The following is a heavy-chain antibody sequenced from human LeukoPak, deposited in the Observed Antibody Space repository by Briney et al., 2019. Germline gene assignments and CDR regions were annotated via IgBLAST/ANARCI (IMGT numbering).Heavy chain of an antibody. CDR3: ARATLYENCSSTSCYVSNYYYYYMDV. D-gene: IGHD2-2*01. Sequence: SETLSLTCTVSGGSISSSSYYWGWIRQPPGKGLEWIGSIYYSGSTYYNPSLKSRVTISLDTSKNQFSLKLSSVTAADTAVYYCARATLYENCSSTSCYVSNYYYYYMDVWGKGTTVTISS. V-gene: IGHV4-39*07. CDR2: IYYSGST. CDR1: GGSISSSSYY. J-gene: IGHJ6*03.